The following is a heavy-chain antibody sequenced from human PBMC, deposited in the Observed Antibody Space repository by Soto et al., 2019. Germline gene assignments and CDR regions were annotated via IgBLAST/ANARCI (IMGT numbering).Heavy chain of an antibody. CDR1: GYSVSSNSAA. CDR3: ARDEYSSSWPYGMDV. D-gene: IGHD6-13*01. Sequence: QTFSLTFAICGYSVSSNSAAWNLIRQSPSRGLEWLGRTYYRSKWYNDYAVSVKSRITINPDTSKNQFSLQLNSVTPEDTAVYYCARDEYSSSWPYGMDVWGQGTTVTVSS. J-gene: IGHJ6*02. CDR2: TYYRSKWYN. V-gene: IGHV6-1*01.